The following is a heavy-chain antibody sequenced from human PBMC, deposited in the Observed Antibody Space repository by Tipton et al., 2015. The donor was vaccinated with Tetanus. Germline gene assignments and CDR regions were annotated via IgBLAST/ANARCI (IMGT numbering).Heavy chain of an antibody. D-gene: IGHD3-16*01. CDR1: GDSVSNNRAT. CDR2: TYYRSKWYY. V-gene: IGHV6-1*01. J-gene: IGHJ5*02. CDR3: GREMQQWIPEGGFDP. Sequence: GLVKPSQTLSLTCVITGDSVSNNRATWNWIRQSPSRGPEWLGRTYYRSKWYYEYAVSVRSRIRIDPDTSKNQVSLQLNSVTPGDSAVYYCGREMQQWIPEGGFDPWGQGTPVTVSS.